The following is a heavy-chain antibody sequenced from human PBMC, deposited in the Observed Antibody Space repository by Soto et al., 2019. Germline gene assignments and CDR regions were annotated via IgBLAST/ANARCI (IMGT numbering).Heavy chain of an antibody. J-gene: IGHJ4*02. V-gene: IGHV3-15*07. CDR2: IKSKTDGGTT. CDR1: GFTFSNAW. D-gene: IGHD4-17*01. Sequence: GGSLRLSCAASGFTFSNAWMNWVRQAPGKGLEWVGRIKSKTDGGTTDYAAPVKGRFTISRDDSKNTLYLQMNSLKTEDTAVYYCATDYLRTTVTTSYFDYWGQGTLVTVSS. CDR3: ATDYLRTTVTTSYFDY.